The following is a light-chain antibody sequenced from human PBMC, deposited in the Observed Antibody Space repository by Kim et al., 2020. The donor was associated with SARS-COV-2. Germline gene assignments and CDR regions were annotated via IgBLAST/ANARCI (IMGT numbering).Light chain of an antibody. V-gene: IGKV1-8*01. CDR1: QGISSY. CDR3: QQYYSYPYS. J-gene: IGKJ2*03. CDR2: AAS. Sequence: SASTGGRVPITCRASQGISSYLAWYQQKPGKAPNLLFYAASTLQSGVPSRFSGSGSGTDFTLTISCLQSEDFATYYCQQYYSYPYSFGQGTKLEIK.